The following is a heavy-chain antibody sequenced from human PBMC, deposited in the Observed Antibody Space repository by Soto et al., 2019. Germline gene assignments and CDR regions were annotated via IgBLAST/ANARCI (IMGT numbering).Heavy chain of an antibody. CDR3: ARLGNEYDSGLLFYFKF. J-gene: IGHJ4*02. D-gene: IGHD3-10*01. Sequence: KPSETLSLTCTVSGGSISSGDYSWTWIRQPPGKGLEWIGNIYHTGSTDFNPSLKSRLTMSVDTSKNQFSLRLTSVTAADTAVYYCARLGNEYDSGLLFYFKFWGPGTLVTVSS. CDR1: GGSISSGDYS. CDR2: IYHTGST. V-gene: IGHV4-30-4*01.